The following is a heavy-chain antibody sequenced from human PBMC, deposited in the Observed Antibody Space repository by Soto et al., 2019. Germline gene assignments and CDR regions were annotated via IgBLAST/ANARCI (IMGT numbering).Heavy chain of an antibody. CDR1: GGSISSYY. Sequence: SETLSLTCTVSGGSISSYYWSWIRQPPGKGLEWIGYIYYSGSTNYNPSLKSRVTISVDTSKNQFSLKLSSVTAADTAVYHCARHASYDSSGYDFDYWGQGTLVTVSS. CDR3: ARHASYDSSGYDFDY. CDR2: IYYSGST. J-gene: IGHJ4*02. D-gene: IGHD3-22*01. V-gene: IGHV4-59*08.